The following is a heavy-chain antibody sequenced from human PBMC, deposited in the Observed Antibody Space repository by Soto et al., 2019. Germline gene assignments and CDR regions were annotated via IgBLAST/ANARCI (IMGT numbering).Heavy chain of an antibody. CDR1: GYSFTSYW. CDR3: ARPAAGTGSLDYYYGMDV. J-gene: IGHJ6*02. D-gene: IGHD6-13*01. Sequence: GESLKISCKGSGYSFTSYWISWVRQMPGKGLEWMGRIDPSDSYTNYSPSFQGHVTISADKSISTAYLQWSSLKASDTAMYYCARPAAGTGSLDYYYGMDVWGQGTTVTVSS. V-gene: IGHV5-10-1*01. CDR2: IDPSDSYT.